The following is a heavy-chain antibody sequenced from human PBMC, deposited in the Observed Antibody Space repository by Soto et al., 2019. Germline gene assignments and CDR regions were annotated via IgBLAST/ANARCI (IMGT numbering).Heavy chain of an antibody. CDR3: ARTTMKLVVSHFDS. J-gene: IGHJ5*01. D-gene: IGHD3-22*01. V-gene: IGHV1-69*06. CDR1: GGSFSSYA. CDR2: IIPAFDAT. Sequence: ASVKVSCKASGGSFSSYAINWVRQAPGQGLEWMGGIIPAFDATNSVQKFEGRVTMTADKSAGTAYMELTSLTSEDTAVYYCARTTMKLVVSHFDSWGQGTLVTVSS.